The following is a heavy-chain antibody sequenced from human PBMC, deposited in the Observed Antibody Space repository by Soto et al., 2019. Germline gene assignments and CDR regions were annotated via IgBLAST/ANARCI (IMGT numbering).Heavy chain of an antibody. CDR3: AGGFYYDFWSGYHHDLDY. Sequence: GASVKVSCKASRGTFSSYAISWVRQAPGQGLEWMGGIIPIFGTANYAQKFQGRVTITADKSTSTAYMELSSLRSEDTAVYYCAGGFYYDFWSGYHHDLDYWGQGTLVTVSS. CDR2: IIPIFGTA. D-gene: IGHD3-3*01. J-gene: IGHJ4*02. V-gene: IGHV1-69*06. CDR1: RGTFSSYA.